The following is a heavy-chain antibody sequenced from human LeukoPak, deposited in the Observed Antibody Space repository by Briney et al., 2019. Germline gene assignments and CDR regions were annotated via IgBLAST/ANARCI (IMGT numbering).Heavy chain of an antibody. V-gene: IGHV4-34*01. CDR3: ARIRCGHSGSVCYNH. J-gene: IGHJ4*02. D-gene: IGHD2-21*01. CDR1: GVSINDYY. CDR2: ISHTEGT. Sequence: PSETLSLTCGVFGVSINDYYWSWIRQSPGRGLEWIGEISHTEGTRYNPSLESRVTMSVGTSENQLSLKLIFVTAADTAVYYCARIRCGHSGSVCYNHWGLGTLVTVSS.